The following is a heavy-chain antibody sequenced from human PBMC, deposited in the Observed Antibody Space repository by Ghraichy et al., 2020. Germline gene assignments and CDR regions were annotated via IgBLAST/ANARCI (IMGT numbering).Heavy chain of an antibody. J-gene: IGHJ4*02. Sequence: GESLNISCAASGFTFSSYAMHWVRQAPGKGLEYVSAISSNGGSTYYANSVKGRFTISRDNSKNTLYLQMGSLRAEDMAVYYCARDRMATYDYWGQGTLVTVSS. CDR3: ARDRMATYDY. CDR2: ISSNGGST. CDR1: GFTFSSYA. V-gene: IGHV3-64*01. D-gene: IGHD5-24*01.